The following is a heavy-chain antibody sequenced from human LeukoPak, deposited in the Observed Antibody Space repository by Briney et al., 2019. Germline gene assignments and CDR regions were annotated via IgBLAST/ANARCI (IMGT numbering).Heavy chain of an antibody. CDR2: INHSGST. Sequence: TSETLSLTCAVYGGSFSGYYWSWIRQPPGKGLEWIGEINHSGSTNYNPSLKSRVTMSVDTSKNQFSLKLSSVTAADTAVYYCARDKGIAVYYYMDVWGKGTTVTVSS. J-gene: IGHJ6*03. CDR3: ARDKGIAVYYYMDV. CDR1: GGSFSGYY. V-gene: IGHV4-34*01. D-gene: IGHD6-19*01.